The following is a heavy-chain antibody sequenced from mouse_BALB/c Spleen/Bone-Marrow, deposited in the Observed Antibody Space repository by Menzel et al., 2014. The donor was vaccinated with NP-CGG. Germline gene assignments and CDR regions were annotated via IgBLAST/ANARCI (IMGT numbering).Heavy chain of an antibody. CDR2: ILPGGGST. J-gene: IGHJ1*01. CDR1: GYTFSSYW. Sequence: QVQLKESGAELMKPGASVKISCKATGYTFSSYWIEWVKQRPGHGLEWIGEILPGGGSTNYNEKFKGKATFTADTSSNTAYMQLSSLTSEDSAVYFCARRYFDVWGAGTTVTVSS. V-gene: IGHV1-9*01. CDR3: ARRYFDV.